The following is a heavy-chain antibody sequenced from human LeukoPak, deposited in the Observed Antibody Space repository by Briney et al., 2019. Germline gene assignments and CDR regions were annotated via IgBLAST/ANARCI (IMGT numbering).Heavy chain of an antibody. J-gene: IGHJ6*03. CDR3: ARRRDGFQGVYYYYMDV. V-gene: IGHV4-38-2*01. CDR1: GYSISSGQY. Sequence: PSETLSLTCAVSGYSISSGQYWGWIRQPPGKGLEWIGSIYHSGSTYYNPSFKSRVTISVDTSKNQFFLKLTSVTAADTAVYYCARRRDGFQGVYYYYMDVWGKGTTVTVSS. D-gene: IGHD3-10*01. CDR2: IYHSGST.